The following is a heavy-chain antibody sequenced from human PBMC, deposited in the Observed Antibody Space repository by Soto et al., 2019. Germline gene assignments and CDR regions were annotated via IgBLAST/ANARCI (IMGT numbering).Heavy chain of an antibody. Sequence: ASVKVSCKASGYTFTSYGISWVRQAPGQGLEWMGWISAYNGNTNYAQKLQGRVTMTTDTSTSTAYMELRSLRSDDTAVYYCARESSYDFWSGKRDYYGMDVWGQGTTVTVSS. CDR1: GYTFTSYG. D-gene: IGHD3-3*01. CDR3: ARESSYDFWSGKRDYYGMDV. J-gene: IGHJ6*02. CDR2: ISAYNGNT. V-gene: IGHV1-18*01.